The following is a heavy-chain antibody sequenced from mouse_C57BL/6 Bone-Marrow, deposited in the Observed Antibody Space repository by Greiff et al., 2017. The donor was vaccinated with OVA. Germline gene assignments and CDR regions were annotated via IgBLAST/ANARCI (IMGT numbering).Heavy chain of an antibody. V-gene: IGHV1-18*01. D-gene: IGHD2-5*01. CDR1: GYTFTDYN. J-gene: IGHJ4*01. CDR2: INPNNGGT. CDR3: ARSYSNSSGMDY. Sequence: VQLKQSGPELVKPGASVKIPCKASGYTFTDYNMDWVKQSHGKSLEWIGDINPNNGGTIYNQKFKGKATLTGDKSSSTAYMELRSLTSEDTAVYYCARSYSNSSGMDYWGQGTSVTVSS.